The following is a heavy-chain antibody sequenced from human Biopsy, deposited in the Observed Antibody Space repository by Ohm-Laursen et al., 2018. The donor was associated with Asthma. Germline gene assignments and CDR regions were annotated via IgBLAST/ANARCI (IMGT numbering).Heavy chain of an antibody. CDR1: RFTYE. D-gene: IGHD6-19*01. CDR3: AREGVAGTHIEN. J-gene: IGHJ4*02. V-gene: IGHV3-30-3*01. Sequence: SLRLSCAASRFTYEMHWVRQAPGKGLEWVAVISYDGSSIYYADSVKGRLTISRDNSKNTLSLQMNSLTAEDTAVYYCAREGVAGTHIENWGQGTLVTVSS. CDR2: ISYDGSSI.